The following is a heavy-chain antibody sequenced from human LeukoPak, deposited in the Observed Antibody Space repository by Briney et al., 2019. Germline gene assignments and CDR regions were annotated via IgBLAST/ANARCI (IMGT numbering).Heavy chain of an antibody. Sequence: GGSLRLSCAASGFTFSSYGMRWVRQAPGKGLEWVAVITYDGSNKYYADSVKGRFTISRDNSKNTLYLQMNSLRAEDTAVYYCAKSSSSEFDYWGQGTLVTVSS. CDR3: AKSSSSEFDY. CDR1: GFTFSSYG. D-gene: IGHD6-13*01. CDR2: ITYDGSNK. V-gene: IGHV3-30*18. J-gene: IGHJ4*02.